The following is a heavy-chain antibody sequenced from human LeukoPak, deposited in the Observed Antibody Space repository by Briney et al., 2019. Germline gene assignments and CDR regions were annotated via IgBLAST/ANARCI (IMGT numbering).Heavy chain of an antibody. CDR2: MSGSAGAI. D-gene: IGHD2-2*02. CDR3: ARTVRVPAAISKYPSYYYYYYYMDV. V-gene: IGHV3-23*01. J-gene: IGHJ6*03. CDR1: GFAFRNYA. Sequence: PGGSLRLSCAASGFAFRNYAISWVRQAPGKGLEWISVMSGSAGAIFYADSVKGRFTISRDNSKNTLYLQMNSLRAEDTAVYYCARTVRVPAAISKYPSYYYYYYYMDVWGKGTTVTVSS.